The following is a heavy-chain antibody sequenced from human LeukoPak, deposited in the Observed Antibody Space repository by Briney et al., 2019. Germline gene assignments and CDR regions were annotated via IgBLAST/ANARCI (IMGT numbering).Heavy chain of an antibody. J-gene: IGHJ5*02. CDR2: ISGSGGST. CDR1: GFTFSSYG. CDR3: ARDASGLYNWNFNWFDP. D-gene: IGHD1-7*01. Sequence: GGTLRLSCAASGFTFSSYGMSWVRQAPGKGLGWVSAISGSGGSTYYADSVKGRFTISRDNSKNTLYLQMNSLRPEDTAVYYCARDASGLYNWNFNWFDPWGQGTLVTVSS. V-gene: IGHV3-23*01.